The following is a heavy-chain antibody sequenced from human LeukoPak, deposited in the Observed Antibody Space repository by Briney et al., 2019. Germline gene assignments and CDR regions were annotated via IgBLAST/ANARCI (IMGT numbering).Heavy chain of an antibody. J-gene: IGHJ3*02. CDR3: AMNYDTPDAFDI. CDR1: GFTFSSYE. CDR2: ISSSGSTI. D-gene: IGHD3-22*01. V-gene: IGHV3-48*03. Sequence: GGSLRLSCAASGFTFSSYEMNWVRQAPGKGLEWVSYISSSGSTIYYADSVKGRFTISRDNAKNSLYLQMNSLRAEDTAVYYCAMNYDTPDAFDIWGQGTMVTVSS.